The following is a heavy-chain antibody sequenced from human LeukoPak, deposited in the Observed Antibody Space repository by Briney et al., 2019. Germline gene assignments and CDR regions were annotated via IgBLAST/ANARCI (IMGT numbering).Heavy chain of an antibody. J-gene: IGHJ4*02. CDR2: ISSSSSYI. CDR3: ARDRSPVAGTPDY. CDR1: GFTFSSYS. Sequence: GGSLRLSCAASGFTFSSYSMNWVRQAPGKGLEWVSSISSSSSYIYYADSVKGRFTISRDNAKNSLYLQMNSLRAEDTAVYYCARDRSPVAGTPDYWGQGTLVTVSS. V-gene: IGHV3-21*01. D-gene: IGHD6-19*01.